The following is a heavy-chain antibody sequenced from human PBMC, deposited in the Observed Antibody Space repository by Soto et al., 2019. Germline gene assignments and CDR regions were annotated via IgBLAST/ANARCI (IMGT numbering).Heavy chain of an antibody. J-gene: IGHJ6*02. V-gene: IGHV5-51*01. D-gene: IGHD5-18*01. CDR3: ARNSGYSYGPKYYYYGMDV. Sequence: GESLKISCKGSGYSFTSYWIGWVRQMPGKGLEWMGIIYPGDSDTRYSPSFQGQVTISADKSISTAYLQWSSLKASDTAMYYCARNSGYSYGPKYYYYGMDVWGQGTTVTVSS. CDR1: GYSFTSYW. CDR2: IYPGDSDT.